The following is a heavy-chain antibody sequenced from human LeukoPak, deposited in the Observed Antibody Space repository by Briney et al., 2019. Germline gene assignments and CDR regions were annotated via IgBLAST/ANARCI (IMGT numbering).Heavy chain of an antibody. Sequence: PGGSLRLSCAASDFSFITYAMSWVRQAPGKGLEWVSTISGGGDATYYADSVKGRFTISRDNSKNTLYLQMNSLRAEDTAVYYCAREGTYYYDSSGYPLLGFDYWGQGTLVTVSS. CDR3: AREGTYYYDSSGYPLLGFDY. CDR2: ISGGGDAT. J-gene: IGHJ4*02. CDR1: DFSFITYA. D-gene: IGHD3-22*01. V-gene: IGHV3-23*01.